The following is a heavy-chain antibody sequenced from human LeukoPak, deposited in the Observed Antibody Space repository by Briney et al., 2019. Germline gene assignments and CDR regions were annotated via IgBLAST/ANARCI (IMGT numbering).Heavy chain of an antibody. CDR1: GYSISSGYY. CDR3: ARTAGGYCSGGSCYSGLGFYYYYMDV. J-gene: IGHJ6*03. D-gene: IGHD2-15*01. V-gene: IGHV4-38-2*01. CDR2: VFDDGIN. Sequence: PSETLSLTCAVSGYSISSGYYWGWIRQAPGKGLEWIGSVFDDGINYFNPSLRSRVTISLDTSKNLLSLEVISVTAADTAVYYCARTAGGYCSGGSCYSGLGFYYYYMDVWGKGTTVTVSS.